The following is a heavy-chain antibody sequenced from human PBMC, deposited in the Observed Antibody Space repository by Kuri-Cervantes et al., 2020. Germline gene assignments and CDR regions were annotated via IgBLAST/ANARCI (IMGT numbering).Heavy chain of an antibody. CDR1: GYTFTGYY. D-gene: IGHD1-1*01. CDR3: ARESELEGFDY. Sequence: ASVKVSCKASGYTFTGYYMHWVRQAPGQGLEWMGWINPNSGGTNYAQKFPGWVTMTRDTPISTAYMELSRLRSDDTAVYYCARESELEGFDYWGQGTPVTVSS. V-gene: IGHV1-2*04. CDR2: INPNSGGT. J-gene: IGHJ4*02.